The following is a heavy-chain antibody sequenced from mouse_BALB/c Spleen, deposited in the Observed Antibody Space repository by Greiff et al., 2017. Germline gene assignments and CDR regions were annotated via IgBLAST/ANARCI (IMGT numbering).Heavy chain of an antibody. V-gene: IGHV1S135*01. J-gene: IGHJ4*01. CDR2: IDPYNGGT. D-gene: IGHD2-1*01. CDR3: ARWSGNYPYYAMDY. CDR1: GYAFTSYN. Sequence: LVESGPELVKPGASVKVSCKASGYAFTSYNMYWVKQSHGKSLEWIGYIDPYNGGTSYNQKFKGKATLTVDKSSSTAYMHLNSLTSEDSAVYYCARWSGNYPYYAMDYWGQGTSVTVSS.